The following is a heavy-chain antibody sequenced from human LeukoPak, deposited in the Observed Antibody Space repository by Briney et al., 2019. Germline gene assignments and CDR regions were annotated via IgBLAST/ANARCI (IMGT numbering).Heavy chain of an antibody. CDR1: GGSISSGPYY. Sequence: SETLSLTCTVSGGSISSGPYYWGWIRQPPGKGLEWIGNIYYGENTYYNPSLKSRATISVDTSKNQFSLKLTSVTAADTAVYYCTRAASSGPLFTYHMDVWGKGTTVTVSS. V-gene: IGHV4-39*07. CDR3: TRAASSGPLFTYHMDV. CDR2: IYYGENT. J-gene: IGHJ6*03. D-gene: IGHD3-22*01.